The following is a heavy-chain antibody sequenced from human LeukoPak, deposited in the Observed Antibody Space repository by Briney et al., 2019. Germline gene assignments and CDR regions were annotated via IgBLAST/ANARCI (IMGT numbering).Heavy chain of an antibody. CDR1: GYTFTSYD. CDR2: MNPNSGNT. Sequence: GASVRVSCKASGYTFTSYDINWVRQAPGQGLEWVGWMNPNSGNTDYAQKFQGRVTITRNTSISTAYMELSSLRSEDTAVYYCARGPPDSSSWYLDNDAFDIWGQGTMVTVSS. V-gene: IGHV1-8*03. D-gene: IGHD6-13*01. J-gene: IGHJ3*02. CDR3: ARGPPDSSSWYLDNDAFDI.